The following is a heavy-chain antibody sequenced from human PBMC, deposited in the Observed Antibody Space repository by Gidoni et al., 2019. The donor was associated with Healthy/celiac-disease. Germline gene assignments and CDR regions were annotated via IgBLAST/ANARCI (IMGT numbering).Heavy chain of an antibody. CDR2: ISWDGGST. D-gene: IGHD3-22*01. J-gene: IGHJ4*02. Sequence: EVQLVESGGVVVQPGGSLRLSCAASGFTFDDYTMHWVRQAPGKGLEWVSLISWDGGSTYYADSVKGRFTISRDNSKNSLYLQMNSLRTEDTALYYCAKEFYDSSGYSLGAFDYWGQGTLVTVSS. CDR3: AKEFYDSSGYSLGAFDY. V-gene: IGHV3-43*01. CDR1: GFTFDDYT.